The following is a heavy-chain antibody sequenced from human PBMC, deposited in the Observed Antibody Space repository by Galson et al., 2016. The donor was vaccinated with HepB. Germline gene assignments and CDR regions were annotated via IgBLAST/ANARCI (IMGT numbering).Heavy chain of an antibody. D-gene: IGHD1-26*01. V-gene: IGHV4-31*03. Sequence: TLSLTCTVSGGSISSGGYYWSWIRQHPGKGLEWIGYIYHSGSTYYNPSLKSRITISVDTSKNQFSLRLSSVTAADTAVYYCARDPTPVVGATLWGQGTLVTVSS. CDR1: GGSISSGGYY. CDR2: IYHSGST. CDR3: ARDPTPVVGATL. J-gene: IGHJ4*02.